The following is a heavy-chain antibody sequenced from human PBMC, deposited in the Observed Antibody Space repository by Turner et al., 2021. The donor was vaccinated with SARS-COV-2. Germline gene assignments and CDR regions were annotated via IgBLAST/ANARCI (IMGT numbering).Heavy chain of an antibody. CDR1: GFTFSSYW. CDR2: INSDGSFT. Sequence: EVQLVESGGGLVQPGGSMRLSCAACGFTFSSYWMHWVRQAPGKGLVWVSHINSDGSFTSYADSVKGRFTISRDNAKNTLYLQMNSLRAEDTAVYYCARDQRDSVIWSGYGAFDIWGQGTMVTVSS. J-gene: IGHJ3*02. D-gene: IGHD3-3*01. CDR3: ARDQRDSVIWSGYGAFDI. V-gene: IGHV3-74*01.